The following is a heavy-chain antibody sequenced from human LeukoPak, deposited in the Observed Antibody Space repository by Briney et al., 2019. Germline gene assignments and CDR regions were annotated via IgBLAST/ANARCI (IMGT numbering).Heavy chain of an antibody. Sequence: SETLSLTCTVSGDSISSGRNYWAWIRQTPGKGLEWIASIYYSGSTSYNPSLSSRVSISVDTSKNQVSLKLSSMTAADTAVYFCARVLSAAAGTFDYWGQGTLVTVSS. CDR1: GDSISSGRNY. CDR3: ARVLSAAAGTFDY. CDR2: IYYSGST. V-gene: IGHV4-39*07. J-gene: IGHJ4*02. D-gene: IGHD6-13*01.